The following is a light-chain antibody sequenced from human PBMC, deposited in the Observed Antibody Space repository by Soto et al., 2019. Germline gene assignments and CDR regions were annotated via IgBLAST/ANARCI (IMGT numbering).Light chain of an antibody. CDR1: QNIITN. CDR2: FAS. J-gene: IGKJ1*01. Sequence: IVMTQSPGTLSVSPGERATLSCRASQNIITNLAWYQQKPGQDPRLLIFFASTRVTGIPARFSGSGSGTEFTLTISSLQSEDFAVYYCHQYYSWPRGTFGQGTKVDIK. V-gene: IGKV3-15*01. CDR3: HQYYSWPRGT.